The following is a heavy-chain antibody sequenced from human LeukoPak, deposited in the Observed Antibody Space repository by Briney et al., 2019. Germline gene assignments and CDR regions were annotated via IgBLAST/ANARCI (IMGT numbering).Heavy chain of an antibody. Sequence: SETLSLTCTVSGDSISSSSYYWGWIRQPPGKGLEWIGSIYYSGSTYYNPSLKSRVTISVDTSKNQFSLKLSSVTAADTAVYYCARHRGCSGGSCYNWFDPWGQGTLVTVSS. V-gene: IGHV4-39*01. J-gene: IGHJ5*02. CDR3: ARHRGCSGGSCYNWFDP. CDR2: IYYSGST. D-gene: IGHD2-15*01. CDR1: GDSISSSSYY.